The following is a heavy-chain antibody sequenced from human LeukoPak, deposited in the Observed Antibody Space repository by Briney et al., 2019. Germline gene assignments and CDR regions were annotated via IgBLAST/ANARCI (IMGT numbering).Heavy chain of an antibody. CDR3: ARCTASCYANAFDV. CDR2: INGGGDDT. Sequence: RPGGSLRLSCAASGFTFKNNDMTWVRQAPGKGLEWVSAINGGGDDTEYADSVKGRFTISRANPKNTLFLQMNNLRPEDTAVYYCARCTASCYANAFDVWGQGTLLTVSS. CDR1: GFTFKNND. J-gene: IGHJ3*01. V-gene: IGHV3-23*01. D-gene: IGHD2-2*01.